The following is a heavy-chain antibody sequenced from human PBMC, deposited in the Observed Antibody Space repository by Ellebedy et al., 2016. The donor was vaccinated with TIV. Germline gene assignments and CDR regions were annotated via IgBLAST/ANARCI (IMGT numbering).Heavy chain of an antibody. V-gene: IGHV3-23*01. Sequence: GESLKISCAASGFTFSSYAMSCVRQAPGKWLEWVSAISGSGGSTYYADSVKGRFTISRDNCKNTLYLQMNSLRAEDTAVYYCARTKSIAVAGLDAFDIWGQGTMVTVSS. D-gene: IGHD6-19*01. J-gene: IGHJ3*02. CDR2: ISGSGGST. CDR1: GFTFSSYA. CDR3: ARTKSIAVAGLDAFDI.